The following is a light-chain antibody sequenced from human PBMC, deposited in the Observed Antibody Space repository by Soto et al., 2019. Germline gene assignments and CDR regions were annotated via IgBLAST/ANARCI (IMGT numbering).Light chain of an antibody. Sequence: IVLTQSPGTLSLSPGERATLSCRASHSVSSNYLAWYQQKPGQAPRLLIYDASNRATGIPARFSGSGSGTDFTLTISSLEPEDFAVYYCQQRANWPITFGQGTRLEIK. CDR3: QQRANWPIT. CDR1: HSVSSNY. V-gene: IGKV3D-20*02. CDR2: DAS. J-gene: IGKJ5*01.